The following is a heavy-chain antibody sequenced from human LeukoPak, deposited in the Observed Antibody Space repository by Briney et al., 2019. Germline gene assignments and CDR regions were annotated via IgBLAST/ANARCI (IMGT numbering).Heavy chain of an antibody. CDR2: IYFSGST. V-gene: IGHV4-59*08. D-gene: IGHD6-13*01. CDR1: GGSISTNY. Sequence: YPSETLSLTCTVFGGSISTNYWSWIRQPPGKGLEGIGYIYFSGSTNYKPSLKSRVTISVDTSKNQFSLKLSSVTAADTAVYYCARHPYRSSWVDYWGQGTLVTVSS. J-gene: IGHJ4*02. CDR3: ARHPYRSSWVDY.